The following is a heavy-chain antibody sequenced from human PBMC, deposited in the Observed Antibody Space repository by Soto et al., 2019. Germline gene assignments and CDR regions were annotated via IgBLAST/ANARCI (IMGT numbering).Heavy chain of an antibody. CDR2: INHVGIT. CDR3: AKDHYYDSSGYLGY. CDR1: GGSFRGFY. J-gene: IGHJ4*02. V-gene: IGHV4-34*01. Sequence: SETLSLTCAVSGGSFRGFYWTWIRQSPGKGLEWLGDINHVGITNYNPSLKSRVSIPVDTSKSQFSLKLSSVTAADTAVYYCAKDHYYDSSGYLGYWGRGTLVTVSS. D-gene: IGHD3-22*01.